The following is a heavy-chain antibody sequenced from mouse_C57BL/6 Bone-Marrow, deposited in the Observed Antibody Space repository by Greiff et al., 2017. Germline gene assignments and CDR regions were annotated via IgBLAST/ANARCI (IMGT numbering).Heavy chain of an antibody. CDR1: GYTFTDYN. CDR2: INPNNGGT. Sequence: VQLKESGPELVKPGASVKMSCKASGYTFTDYNMHWVKQSHGKSLEWIGYINPNNGGTSYNQKFKGKATLTVNKSSSTAYMELRSLTSEDSAVYYCARGAITTVVATYAMDYWGQGTSVTVSS. D-gene: IGHD1-1*01. CDR3: ARGAITTVVATYAMDY. V-gene: IGHV1-22*01. J-gene: IGHJ4*01.